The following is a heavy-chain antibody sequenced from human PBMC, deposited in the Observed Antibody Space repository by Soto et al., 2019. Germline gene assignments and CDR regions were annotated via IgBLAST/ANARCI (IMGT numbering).Heavy chain of an antibody. CDR2: INHSGST. CDR1: GGSFSGYY. D-gene: IGHD2-15*01. CDR3: ARDPYGGILPLDY. J-gene: IGHJ4*02. V-gene: IGHV4-34*01. Sequence: QVQLQQWGAGLLKPSETLSLTGAVYGGSFSGYYWSWIRQPPGKGLEWIGEINHSGSTNYNPSLKSRVTISVDTSKNQFSLKLSSVTAADTAVYYCARDPYGGILPLDYWGQGTLVTVSS.